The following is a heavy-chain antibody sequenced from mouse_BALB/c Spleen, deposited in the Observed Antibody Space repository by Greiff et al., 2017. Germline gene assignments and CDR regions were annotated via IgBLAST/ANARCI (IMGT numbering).Heavy chain of an antibody. CDR2: ISYSGST. J-gene: IGHJ4*01. V-gene: IGHV3-8*02. CDR3: ARYDYDSLYAMDY. D-gene: IGHD2-4*01. Sequence: EVQLQQSGPSLVKPSQTLSLTCSVTGDSITSGYWNWIRKFPGNKLEYMGYISYSGSTYYNPSLKSRISITRDTSKNQYYLQLNSVTTEDTATYYCARYDYDSLYAMDYWGQGTSVTVSS. CDR1: GDSITSGY.